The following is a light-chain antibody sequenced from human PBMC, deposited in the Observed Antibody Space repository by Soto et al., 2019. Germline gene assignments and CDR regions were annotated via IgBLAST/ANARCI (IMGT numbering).Light chain of an antibody. CDR3: QSYDTSLNIYV. CDR2: GNS. V-gene: IGLV1-40*01. J-gene: IGLJ1*01. CDR1: SSNIGAGYD. Sequence: SVLTHPPPVFGAPGQRVTISCTGSSSNIGAGYDVHWYQHLPERAPKLLIYGNSHRPSAVPDRFSGSKSVTSASLGITGLQAQDEADYYCQSYDTSLNIYVFGTGTKVTVL.